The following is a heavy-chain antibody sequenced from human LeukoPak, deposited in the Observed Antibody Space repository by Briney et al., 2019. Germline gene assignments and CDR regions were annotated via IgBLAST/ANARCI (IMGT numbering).Heavy chain of an antibody. Sequence: GRSLRLSCAASGFTFRSYGMHWARQAPGKGLEWVAVIWYDGSNKYYSDSVKGRFTISRDNSKNTLYLQMNSLSAEDTAVYYCARRVARYYVDYWGQGTLVTVSS. V-gene: IGHV3-33*01. J-gene: IGHJ4*02. CDR2: IWYDGSNK. CDR1: GFTFRSYG. CDR3: ARRVARYYVDY.